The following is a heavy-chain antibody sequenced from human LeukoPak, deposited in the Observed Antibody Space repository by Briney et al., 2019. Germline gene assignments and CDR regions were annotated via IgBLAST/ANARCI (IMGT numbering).Heavy chain of an antibody. V-gene: IGHV1-2*02. CDR2: INPDSGGT. J-gene: IGHJ5*02. CDR1: GYTFTSYY. D-gene: IGHD3-10*02. CDR3: ARADRRVRWFDP. Sequence: ASVKVSCKASGYTFTSYYMHWVRQAPGHGLEWMGWINPDSGGTNYAQKFQGRVTMTRDTSISTAYMELSRLRSDDTAVYYCARADRRVRWFDPWGQGTLVTVSS.